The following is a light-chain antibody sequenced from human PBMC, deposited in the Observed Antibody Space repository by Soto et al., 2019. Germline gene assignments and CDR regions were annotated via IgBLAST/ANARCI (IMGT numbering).Light chain of an antibody. CDR2: EVS. V-gene: IGLV2-14*01. J-gene: IGLJ2*01. CDR1: SSDVGGYKY. Sequence: QSALTQPASVSGSPGQSITISCTGTSSDVGGYKYVSWYQQHPGKVPKLMIYEVSNRPSGVSDRFSGSNSGNTASLTISGLRAEDEADYYCSSYTTSNTLVFGGGTKLTVL. CDR3: SSYTTSNTLV.